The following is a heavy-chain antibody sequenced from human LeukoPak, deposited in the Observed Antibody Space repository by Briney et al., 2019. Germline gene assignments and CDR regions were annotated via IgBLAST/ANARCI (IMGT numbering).Heavy chain of an antibody. D-gene: IGHD3-22*01. V-gene: IGHV4-39*01. J-gene: IGHJ4*02. CDR1: GGSISSSNYY. Sequence: SETLSLTCTVSGGSISSSNYYWGWIRQPPGKGLEWIGSIYYSGSTYYNPSLKSRVTISVDTSKNQFSLKLSSVTAADTAVYYCARDVYYYDSSGYYPDYWGQGTLVTVSS. CDR3: ARDVYYYDSSGYYPDY. CDR2: IYYSGST.